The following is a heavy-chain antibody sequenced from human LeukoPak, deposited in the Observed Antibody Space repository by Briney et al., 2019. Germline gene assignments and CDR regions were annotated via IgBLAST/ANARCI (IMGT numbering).Heavy chain of an antibody. CDR2: INHSGST. V-gene: IGHV4-34*01. D-gene: IGHD6-19*01. J-gene: IGHJ4*02. Sequence: PSETLSLTCTVYGGSFSGYYWSWIRQPPGKGLEWIGEINHSGSTNYNPSLKSRVTISVDTSKNQFSLKLSSVTAADTAVYYCARRSSGWYFAYYFDYWGQGTLVTVSS. CDR1: GGSFSGYY. CDR3: ARRSSGWYFAYYFDY.